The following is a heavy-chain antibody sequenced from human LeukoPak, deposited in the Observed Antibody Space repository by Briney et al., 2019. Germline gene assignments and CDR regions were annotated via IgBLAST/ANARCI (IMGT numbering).Heavy chain of an antibody. CDR2: INHSGSN. V-gene: IGHV4-34*01. Sequence: SATLSLTCAVYGGFFSGYYWSWIRQPPGKGLEWIGEINHSGSNNYNPSLKSRVTISVDTSKNQFSLKLSSVTAAETAVYYCAKGRRYWGQGTPVTVSS. CDR1: GGFFSGYY. J-gene: IGHJ4*02. CDR3: AKGRRY.